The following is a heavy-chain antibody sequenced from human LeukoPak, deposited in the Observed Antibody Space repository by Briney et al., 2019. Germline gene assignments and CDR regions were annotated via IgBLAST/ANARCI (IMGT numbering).Heavy chain of an antibody. J-gene: IGHJ6*03. CDR1: GFTFSSYG. Sequence: GGTLRLSCAASGFTFSSYGMSWVRQAPGKGLEWVSAISGSGGSTYYADSVKGRFTISRDNSKNTLYLQMNSLRAEDTAVYYCAKSRRAWNYYYYYMDVWGKGTTVTISS. V-gene: IGHV3-23*01. CDR3: AKSRRAWNYYYYYMDV. CDR2: ISGSGGST. D-gene: IGHD1-1*01.